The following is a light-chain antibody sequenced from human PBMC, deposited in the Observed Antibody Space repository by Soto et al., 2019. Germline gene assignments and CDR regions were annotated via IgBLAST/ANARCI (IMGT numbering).Light chain of an antibody. J-gene: IGLJ1*01. CDR3: FSYAGSYV. V-gene: IGLV2-11*01. CDR1: SSYVGGYNY. CDR2: DVS. Sequence: QSALTQPRSVSGSPGQSVTISCTGTSSYVGGYNYVSWYQHHPGKAPKLMIYDVSKRPSGVPDRFSGSKSGNTASLTISGLQAEDEADYYCFSYAGSYVFGTGTKLTVL.